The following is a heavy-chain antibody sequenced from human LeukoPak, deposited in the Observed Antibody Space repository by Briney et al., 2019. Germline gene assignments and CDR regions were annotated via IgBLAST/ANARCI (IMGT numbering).Heavy chain of an antibody. CDR2: ISSTNSYI. CDR3: AKSGTAGSSKD. D-gene: IGHD2-21*02. V-gene: IGHV3-21*01. CDR1: GFIFRNYG. J-gene: IGHJ4*02. Sequence: GGSLRLSCAASGFIFRNYGMNWVRQAPGKGLEWVSSISSTNSYIYYADSVKGRFTISRDNAKNSLYLQMNSLRAEDTAMYYCAKSGTAGSSKDWGQGTLVTVSS.